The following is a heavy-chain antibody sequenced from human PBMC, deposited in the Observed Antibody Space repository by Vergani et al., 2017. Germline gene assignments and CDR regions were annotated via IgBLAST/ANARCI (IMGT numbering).Heavy chain of an antibody. CDR2: IYSGDET. J-gene: IGHJ5*02. CDR1: GSTVSGNY. CDR3: ARGNYYGSGTYVDP. D-gene: IGHD3-10*01. V-gene: IGHV3-66*02. Sequence: ELQLVESGGGLVQPGGSLRLSCAASGSTVSGNYMTWVRQAPGKGLEWVSPIYSGDETYYADSVKGGVTISRGTSKNTLHLPINNLRVEDAAVYYCARGNYYGSGTYVDPWGQGTLVTVSS.